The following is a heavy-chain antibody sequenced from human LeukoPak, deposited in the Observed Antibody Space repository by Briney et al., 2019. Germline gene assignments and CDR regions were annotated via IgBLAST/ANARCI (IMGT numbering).Heavy chain of an antibody. CDR2: ISYDGSIK. D-gene: IGHD3-16*01. CDR1: GFTFSSYA. Sequence: GGSVRLSCAASGFTFSSYAMHWVRQAPGKGLEWVAVISYDGSIKYYADSVKGRFTISRDNSKNTLYLQMNSLRAEDTAVYYCANSYVRSPFDYWGQGTLVTVSS. V-gene: IGHV3-30*04. J-gene: IGHJ4*02. CDR3: ANSYVRSPFDY.